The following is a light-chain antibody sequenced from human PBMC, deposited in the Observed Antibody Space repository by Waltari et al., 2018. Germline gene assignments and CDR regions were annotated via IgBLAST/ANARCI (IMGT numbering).Light chain of an antibody. CDR3: QQRTNWVTT. V-gene: IGKV3-11*01. J-gene: IGKJ5*01. Sequence: EIELTQSPDTLSLSSGERATLPCRANESVSNYLAWYQQKQGQAPRLLIYEASNKAAGIPARFSGSGYGTDFTLTISSLGPEDFAIYYCQQRTNWVTTFGQGTRLDIK. CDR2: EAS. CDR1: ESVSNY.